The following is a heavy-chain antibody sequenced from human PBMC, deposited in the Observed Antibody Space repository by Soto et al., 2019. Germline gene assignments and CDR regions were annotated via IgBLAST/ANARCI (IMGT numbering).Heavy chain of an antibody. Sequence: QVQLVQSGAEVKKPGSSVKVSCKASGGIFSSYTISWVRQAPGQGLEWMGRIIPILGIANYAQKFQGRVTITADKSTSTAYMELSSLRSEDTAVYYCARDLAAAGKVTFDYWGQGTLVTVSS. V-gene: IGHV1-69*08. CDR3: ARDLAAAGKVTFDY. D-gene: IGHD6-13*01. J-gene: IGHJ4*02. CDR2: IIPILGIA. CDR1: GGIFSSYT.